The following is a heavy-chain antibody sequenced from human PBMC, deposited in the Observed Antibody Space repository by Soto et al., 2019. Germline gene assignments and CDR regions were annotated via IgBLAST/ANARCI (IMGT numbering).Heavy chain of an antibody. V-gene: IGHV1-8*01. D-gene: IGHD6-13*01. CDR2: MNPNSGNT. CDR3: ARLYREYSSSWYEYYYYMDV. CDR1: GYTFTSYD. Sequence: ASVKVSCKASGYTFTSYDINWVRQATGQGLEWMGWMNPNSGNTGYAQKFQGRVTMTRNTSISTAYMELSSLRSEDTAVYYCARLYREYSSSWYEYYYYMDVWGKGTTVTVSS. J-gene: IGHJ6*03.